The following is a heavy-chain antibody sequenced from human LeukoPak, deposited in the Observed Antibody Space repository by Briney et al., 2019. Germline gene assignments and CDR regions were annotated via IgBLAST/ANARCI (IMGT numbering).Heavy chain of an antibody. CDR1: GYTFSTYD. V-gene: IGHV1-8*03. D-gene: IGHD5-18*01. CDR3: ARSTRWIQLWPQTADAFDI. Sequence: ASVKVSCKASGYTFSTYDINWVRQAPGQGLEWIGWINPDSGKIGYTEKLQDRVTITRDTSISTAYMELTSLRSEDTAVYYCARSTRWIQLWPQTADAFDIWGQGTMVTVSS. CDR2: INPDSGKI. J-gene: IGHJ3*02.